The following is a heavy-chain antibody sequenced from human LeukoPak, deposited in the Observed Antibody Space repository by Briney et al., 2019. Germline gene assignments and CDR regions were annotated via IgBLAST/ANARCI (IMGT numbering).Heavy chain of an antibody. CDR1: GYTFTTYG. D-gene: IGHD5-18*01. CDR2: ISTYNGNT. V-gene: IGHV1-18*01. CDR3: ARDRMDTGTYFDY. J-gene: IGHJ4*02. Sequence: ASVTVSCKSSGYTFTTYGITWVRQAPGQGLEWMGWISTYNGNTNYAQKLQGRVTMTTDTSTSTAYMELRSLRSDDTAMYYCARDRMDTGTYFDYWGQGTLVTASS.